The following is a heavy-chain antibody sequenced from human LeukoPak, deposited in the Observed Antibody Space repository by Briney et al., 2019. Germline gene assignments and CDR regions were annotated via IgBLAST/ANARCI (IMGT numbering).Heavy chain of an antibody. J-gene: IGHJ6*02. V-gene: IGHV3-21*01. CDR2: ISSSSSYI. D-gene: IGHD4-17*01. CDR1: GFTFSSYS. Sequence: GGSLRLSCAASGFTFSSYSMNWVRQAPGKGLEWVSSISSSSSYIYYADSVKGRFTISRDNAKNSLYLQMNSLRAEGTAVYYCARDNYDYGDYGSYYGMDVWGQGTTVTVSS. CDR3: ARDNYDYGDYGSYYGMDV.